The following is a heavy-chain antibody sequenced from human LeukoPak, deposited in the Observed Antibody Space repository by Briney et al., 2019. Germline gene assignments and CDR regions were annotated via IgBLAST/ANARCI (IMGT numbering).Heavy chain of an antibody. J-gene: IGHJ4*02. CDR2: IIDYNCNT. D-gene: IGHD5-12*01. CDR1: GYTFTSSD. V-gene: IGHV1-18*01. Sequence: ASVNVSCKASGYTFTSSDFPWVRQAPGQGLGWMGWIIDYNCNTKYAQQFQGSVSMTTDTSKSKVYMELRSLRSDDTAVYYCASARGYGGYDIDYWGQGTLVTVSS. CDR3: ASARGYGGYDIDY.